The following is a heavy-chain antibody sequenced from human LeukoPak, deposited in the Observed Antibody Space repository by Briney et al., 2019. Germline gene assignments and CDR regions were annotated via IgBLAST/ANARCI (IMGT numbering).Heavy chain of an antibody. CDR2: IIPIFGTA. Sequence: SVKVSCKASGGTFSSYAISWVRQAPGQGLEWMGGIIPIFGTANYAQKFQGRVTITADESTSAAYMELSSLRSEDTAVYYCARDIQEYCSSTSCYRFDYWGQGTLVTVSS. CDR3: ARDIQEYCSSTSCYRFDY. CDR1: GGTFSSYA. V-gene: IGHV1-69*01. J-gene: IGHJ4*02. D-gene: IGHD2-2*02.